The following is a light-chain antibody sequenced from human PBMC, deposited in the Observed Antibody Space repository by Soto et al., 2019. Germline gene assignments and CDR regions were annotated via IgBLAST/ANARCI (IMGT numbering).Light chain of an antibody. CDR2: DAS. J-gene: IGKJ1*01. Sequence: DIQMTQSPSTLSASVGDRVTITCRASQSISSWLAWYQQKPGKAPKLLIYDASSLESGVPSRFSDSGSGTEFTLTISSLQPDDFATYYCQQYNSYPWTFGQGTKVEFK. CDR3: QQYNSYPWT. CDR1: QSISSW. V-gene: IGKV1-5*01.